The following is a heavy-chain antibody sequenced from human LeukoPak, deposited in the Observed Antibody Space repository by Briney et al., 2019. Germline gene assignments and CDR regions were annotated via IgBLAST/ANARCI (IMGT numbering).Heavy chain of an antibody. Sequence: GGSLRLSCTAFGFSVSSNFMSWVRQAPGKGLEWVSVLYSGANTYYADSVKGRFTISRDNSKNTLYLQVNSLRADDTAVYYCARAVAYYYVSGNYYPGAFDVWGQGTMVTVSS. CDR2: LYSGANT. CDR1: GFSVSSNF. D-gene: IGHD3-10*01. CDR3: ARAVAYYYVSGNYYPGAFDV. V-gene: IGHV3-53*01. J-gene: IGHJ3*01.